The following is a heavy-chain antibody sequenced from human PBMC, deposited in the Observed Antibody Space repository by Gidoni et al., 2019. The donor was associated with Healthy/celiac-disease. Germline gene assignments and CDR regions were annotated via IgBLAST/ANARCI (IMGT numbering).Heavy chain of an antibody. V-gene: IGHV5-10-1*01. Sequence: EVQLVQSGAEVKTPGESLRLSGKGYGYSFHSYWISWVRQMPGKGLEWMGRIDPSDSYTNYSPSFQGHVTISADKSISTAYLQWSSLKASDTAMYYCAREIVVVVAATQNWFDPWGQGTLVTVSS. D-gene: IGHD2-15*01. J-gene: IGHJ5*02. CDR3: AREIVVVVAATQNWFDP. CDR2: IDPSDSYT. CDR1: GYSFHSYW.